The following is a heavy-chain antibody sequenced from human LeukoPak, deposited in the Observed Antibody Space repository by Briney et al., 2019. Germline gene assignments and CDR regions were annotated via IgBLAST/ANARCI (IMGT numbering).Heavy chain of an antibody. V-gene: IGHV3-30*03. J-gene: IGHJ4*02. CDR3: ARGAGSSWSGLIDY. CDR1: GFTFSSYG. Sequence: GGSLRLSCAASGFTFSSYGMHWVRQAPGKGLEWVAVISYDGSNKYYADSVKGRFTISRDNSKNTLYLQMNSLSAEDTAVYYCARGAGSSWSGLIDYWGQGTLVTVSS. CDR2: ISYDGSNK. D-gene: IGHD6-13*01.